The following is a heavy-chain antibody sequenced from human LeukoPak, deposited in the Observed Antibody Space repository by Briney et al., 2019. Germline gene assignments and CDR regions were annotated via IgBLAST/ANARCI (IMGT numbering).Heavy chain of an antibody. D-gene: IGHD1-26*01. CDR2: IKQDGSEK. CDR3: ARDNHWEDY. CDR1: GFTISNYW. J-gene: IGHJ4*02. Sequence: GGSLRLSCAASGFTISNYWMNWVRQAPGKGLEWVANIKQDGSEKHYVDSVKGRFTISRDNAKNSLYLQMNSLRAEGTALYYCARDNHWEDYWGQGTLVTVSS. V-gene: IGHV3-7*01.